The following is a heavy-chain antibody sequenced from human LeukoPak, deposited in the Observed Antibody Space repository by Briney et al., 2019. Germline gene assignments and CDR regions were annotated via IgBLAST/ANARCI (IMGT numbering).Heavy chain of an antibody. V-gene: IGHV3-30*19. CDR3: ASYYDTSGYHYFDF. CDR1: GFTFSSYG. CDR2: ISCDGSNK. D-gene: IGHD3-22*01. Sequence: GRSLRLSCAASGFTFSSYGMHWVRQAPGKGLEWVAVISCDGSNKYYADSVKGRFTISRDSSKNTLYLQMHSLRAEDTAVYYCASYYDTSGYHYFDFRGQGNLVSVST. J-gene: IGHJ4*02.